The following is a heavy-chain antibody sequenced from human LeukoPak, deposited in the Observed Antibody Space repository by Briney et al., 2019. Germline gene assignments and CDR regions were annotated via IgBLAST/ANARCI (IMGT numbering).Heavy chain of an antibody. CDR1: GGSITTYY. J-gene: IGHJ3*01. Sequence: SETLSLTCSVSGGSITTYYWNWIRQSPGKGLEWIGYMYHTGTSDYNPSLQSRVTISLDTPNNKVSLTLSSVTAADTVVYYCATTRGYSTNDAFDVWGQGTRVTVSS. D-gene: IGHD5-18*01. CDR3: ATTRGYSTNDAFDV. V-gene: IGHV4-59*01. CDR2: MYHTGTS.